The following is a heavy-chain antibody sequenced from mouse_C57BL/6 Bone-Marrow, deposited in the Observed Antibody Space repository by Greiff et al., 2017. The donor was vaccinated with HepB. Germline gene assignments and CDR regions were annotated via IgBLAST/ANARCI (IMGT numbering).Heavy chain of an antibody. D-gene: IGHD1-1*01. CDR2: IYPGSGST. CDR1: GYTFTSYW. V-gene: IGHV1-55*01. Sequence: QVQLQQPGAELVKPGASVKMSCKASGYTFTSYWITWVKQRPGQGLEWIGDIYPGSGSTNYNEKFKSKATLTVDTSSSTAYMQLSSLTSEDSAVYYCASLITTVVATGYFDVWGTGTTVTVSS. J-gene: IGHJ1*03. CDR3: ASLITTVVATGYFDV.